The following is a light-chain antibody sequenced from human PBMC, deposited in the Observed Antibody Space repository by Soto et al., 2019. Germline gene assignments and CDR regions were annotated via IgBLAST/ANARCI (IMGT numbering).Light chain of an antibody. J-gene: IGLJ1*01. CDR1: SSDVGGYKY. V-gene: IGLV2-14*03. Sequence: QSALTQPASVSGSPGQSIAISCTGSSSDVGGYKYVSWYQQHPGKAPKLMIYDVSNRPSGVSDRFSGSKPGNTASLTISGLQSEDEADYYCSSYTSSNSYVFGTGTKVTVL. CDR2: DVS. CDR3: SSYTSSNSYV.